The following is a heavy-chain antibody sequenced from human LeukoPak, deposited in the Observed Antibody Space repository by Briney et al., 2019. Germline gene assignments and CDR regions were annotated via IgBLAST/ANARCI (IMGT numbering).Heavy chain of an antibody. J-gene: IGHJ6*02. Sequence: WASVKVSCKASGYTFTNYDINWVRQATGQGLEWMGWINADSGNTGHAQDFQGRLTMTRDSSITTAYMELSSLTSEDTAVYYCAGSQFGITRHGMGVWGQGTTVIVSS. CDR3: AGSQFGITRHGMGV. CDR2: INADSGNT. D-gene: IGHD1-20*01. V-gene: IGHV1-8*01. CDR1: GYTFTNYD.